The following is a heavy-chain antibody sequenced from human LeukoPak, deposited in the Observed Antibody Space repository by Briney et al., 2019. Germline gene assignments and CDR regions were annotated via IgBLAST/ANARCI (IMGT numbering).Heavy chain of an antibody. D-gene: IGHD2/OR15-2a*01. V-gene: IGHV4-39*01. Sequence: SETLSLTCTVSGGSISSSSYYWGWIRQPPEKGLEWIGSIYYSGSTYYNPSLKSRVTISVDTSKNQFSLKLSSVTAADTAVYYCARHLPYYPQYYMDVWGKGTTVTVSS. CDR3: ARHLPYYPQYYMDV. CDR1: GGSISSSSYY. CDR2: IYYSGST. J-gene: IGHJ6*03.